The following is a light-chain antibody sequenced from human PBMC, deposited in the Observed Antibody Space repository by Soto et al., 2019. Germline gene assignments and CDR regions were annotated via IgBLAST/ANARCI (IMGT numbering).Light chain of an antibody. CDR2: GAS. Sequence: EIVLTQSPCTLSLSPGEGATLSCRASQSVSSNSLAWYQQKPGQVPRLLIYGASTRATGIPDRFRGSGSGTDFTLTISRLEPEDFAVYYCHQYGSPRRTFGQGTKVDIK. J-gene: IGKJ1*01. V-gene: IGKV3-20*01. CDR3: HQYGSPRRT. CDR1: QSVSSNS.